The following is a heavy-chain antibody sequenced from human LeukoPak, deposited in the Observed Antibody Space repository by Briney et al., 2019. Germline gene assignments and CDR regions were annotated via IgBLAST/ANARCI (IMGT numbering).Heavy chain of an antibody. D-gene: IGHD5-18*01. Sequence: SETLSLTCTVSGGSISSSSYYWGWIRQPPGKGLEWIGSIYHSGSTYYNPSLKSRVTIAVETSKNQFSLKLSSVTAADKAVYYCARGGYSYGSHYFDYWGQGTLVTVSS. V-gene: IGHV4-39*07. CDR1: GGSISSSSYY. J-gene: IGHJ4*02. CDR3: ARGGYSYGSHYFDY. CDR2: IYHSGST.